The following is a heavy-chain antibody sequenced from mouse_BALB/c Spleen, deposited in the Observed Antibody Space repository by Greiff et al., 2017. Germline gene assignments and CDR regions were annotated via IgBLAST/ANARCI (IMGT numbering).Heavy chain of an antibody. D-gene: IGHD2-14*01. J-gene: IGHJ2*01. V-gene: IGHV5-12-2*01. CDR3: ARQDYRYAFGY. CDR2: ISNGGGST. CDR1: GFTFSSYT. Sequence: EVMLVESGGGLVQPGGSLKLSCAASGFTFSSYTMSWVRQTPEKRLEWVAYISNGGGSTYYPDTVKGRFTISRDNAKNTLYLQMSSLKSEDTAMYYCARQDYRYAFGYWGQGTTLTVSS.